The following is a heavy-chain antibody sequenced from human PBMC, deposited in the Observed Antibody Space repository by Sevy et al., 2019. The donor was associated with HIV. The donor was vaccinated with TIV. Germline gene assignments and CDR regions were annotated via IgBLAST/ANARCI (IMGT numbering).Heavy chain of an antibody. D-gene: IGHD3-3*02. J-gene: IGHJ3*02. CDR1: EFIFSSHA. Sequence: GGSLRLSCVASEFIFSSHAVSWVRQAPGKGLEWVSGISGDGENTHYADSVRGRFTISRDNFKNTLYLQMNSLRAEDTALYYCARDGRGISAFDIWGPGTMVTVSS. V-gene: IGHV3-23*01. CDR2: ISGDGENT. CDR3: ARDGRGISAFDI.